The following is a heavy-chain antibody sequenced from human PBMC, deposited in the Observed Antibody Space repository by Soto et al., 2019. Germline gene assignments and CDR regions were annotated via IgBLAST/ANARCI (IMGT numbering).Heavy chain of an antibody. CDR2: ISAYNGNT. CDR3: ARVVIAAAGRSWLDP. CDR1: ADTFTSYY. V-gene: IGHV1-18*04. Sequence: ASVKVSCKAPADTFTSYYIHWVRQAPGHGLEWMGWISAYNGNTNYAQKLQGRVTMTTDTSTSTAYMELRSLRSDDTAVYYCARVVIAAAGRSWLDPWGQGTLVTVSS. D-gene: IGHD6-13*01. J-gene: IGHJ5*02.